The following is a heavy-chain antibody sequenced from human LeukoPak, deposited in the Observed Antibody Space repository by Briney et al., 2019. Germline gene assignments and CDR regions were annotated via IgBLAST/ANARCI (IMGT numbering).Heavy chain of an antibody. D-gene: IGHD3-22*01. CDR2: ISSSSSYI. CDR1: GFTFSSYS. J-gene: IGHJ6*03. V-gene: IGHV3-21*01. Sequence: KAGGSLRLSCAASGFTFSSYSMNWVRQAPGKGLEWVSSISSSSSYIYYADSVKGRFTISRDNAKNSLYLQMNSLRAEDTAVYYCARVSHYYDSSAYYYYYMDVWGKGTTVTISS. CDR3: ARVSHYYDSSAYYYYYMDV.